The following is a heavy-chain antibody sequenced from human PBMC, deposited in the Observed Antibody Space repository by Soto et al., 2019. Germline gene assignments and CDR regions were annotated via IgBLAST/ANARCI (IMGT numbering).Heavy chain of an antibody. CDR3: ARSLYDYVWGSYRFNWFDP. J-gene: IGHJ5*02. Sequence: PSETLSLTCTVSGGSISSYYWSWIRQPPGKGLEWIGYIYYSGSTNYNPSLKSRVTISVDTSKNQFSLKLSSVTAADTAVYYCARSLYDYVWGSYRFNWFDPWGQGTLVTVSS. CDR1: GGSISSYY. V-gene: IGHV4-59*01. CDR2: IYYSGST. D-gene: IGHD3-16*02.